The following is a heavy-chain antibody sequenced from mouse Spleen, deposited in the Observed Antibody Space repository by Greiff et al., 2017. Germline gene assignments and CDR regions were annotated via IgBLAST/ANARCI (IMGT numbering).Heavy chain of an antibody. J-gene: IGHJ2*01. CDR2: ISSGGSYT. CDR1: GFTFSSYA. V-gene: IGHV5-9-3*01. D-gene: IGHD1-1*01. Sequence: DVKLVESGGGLVKPGGSLKLSCAASGFTFSSYAMSWVRQTPEKRLEWVATISSGGSYTYYPDSVKGRFTISRDNAKNTLYLQMSSLRSEDTAMYYCAIHPFTTVVARVDYWGQGTTLTVSS. CDR3: AIHPFTTVVARVDY.